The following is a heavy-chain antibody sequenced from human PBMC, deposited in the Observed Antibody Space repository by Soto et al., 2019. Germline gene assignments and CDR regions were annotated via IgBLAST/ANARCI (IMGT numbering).Heavy chain of an antibody. Sequence: ASVKVSCKASGYTFTGDYMHWVRQAPGQGLEWMGWINPNSGGTNYAQKFQGRVTMTRDTSISTAYMELSRLRSDDTAVYYCARVYYYDSSGYYPDFDYWGQGTLVTVSS. D-gene: IGHD3-22*01. CDR1: GYTFTGDY. J-gene: IGHJ4*02. V-gene: IGHV1-2*02. CDR2: INPNSGGT. CDR3: ARVYYYDSSGYYPDFDY.